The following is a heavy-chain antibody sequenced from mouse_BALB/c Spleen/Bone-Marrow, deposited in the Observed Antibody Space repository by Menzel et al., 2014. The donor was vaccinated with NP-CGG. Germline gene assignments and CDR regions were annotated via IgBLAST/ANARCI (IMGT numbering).Heavy chain of an antibody. CDR3: AREGLRAWFVY. D-gene: IGHD2-4*01. J-gene: IGHJ3*01. CDR2: INPSSDYT. CDR1: GYTFTSYT. V-gene: IGHV1-4*01. Sequence: VQLQQSGTELARPGASVKMSCKASGYTFTSYTIHWVKQRPGKGLEWIGYINPSSDYTNYNQKFKDKATLTADKSSSTAYMQLSSVTSEDSAVYYCAREGLRAWFVYWGQGTLVTVSA.